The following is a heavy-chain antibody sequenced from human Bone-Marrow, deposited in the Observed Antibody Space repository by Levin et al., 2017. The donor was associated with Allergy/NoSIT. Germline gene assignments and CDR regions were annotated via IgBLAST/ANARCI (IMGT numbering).Heavy chain of an antibody. CDR3: AREATTSGYYFDY. CDR2: IYSGGAT. CDR1: GFTIFKNY. V-gene: IGHV3-53*01. D-gene: IGHD3-22*01. Sequence: ETLSLTCAASGFTIFKNYMSWVRQAPGKGLEWVSVIYSGGATYYAESVKGRFTISRDNSKNTLYLQLNNLRVEDTAVYYCAREATTSGYYFDYWGQGTLVTVSS. J-gene: IGHJ4*02.